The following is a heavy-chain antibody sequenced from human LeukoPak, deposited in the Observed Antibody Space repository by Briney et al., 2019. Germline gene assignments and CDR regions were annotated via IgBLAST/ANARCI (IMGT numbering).Heavy chain of an antibody. D-gene: IGHD1-26*01. Sequence: RRSLRPSCAASGFTFSSSPMNWVRQAPGKGLEWVSVISGSGTATFYGDSVRGRFTISRENSRDTLDLQMNSLTAEDTSVCYCGKYVQTSVGANDYWGRGTVVSVSS. V-gene: IGHV3-23*01. CDR3: GKYVQTSVGANDY. J-gene: IGHJ4*02. CDR2: ISGSGTAT. CDR1: GFTFSSSP.